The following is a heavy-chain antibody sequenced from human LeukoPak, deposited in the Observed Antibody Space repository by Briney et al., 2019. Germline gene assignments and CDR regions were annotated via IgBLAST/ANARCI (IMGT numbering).Heavy chain of an antibody. J-gene: IGHJ5*02. CDR1: GGSISSYY. CDR3: ARVSATGSGYYWFDP. Sequence: SETLSLTCTVSGGSISSYYWSWIRQPPGKGLEWIGYIYYSGSTNYNPPLKSRVTISVDTSKNQFSLKLSSVTAADTAVYYCARVSATGSGYYWFDPWGQGTLVTVSS. V-gene: IGHV4-59*01. CDR2: IYYSGST. D-gene: IGHD3-3*01.